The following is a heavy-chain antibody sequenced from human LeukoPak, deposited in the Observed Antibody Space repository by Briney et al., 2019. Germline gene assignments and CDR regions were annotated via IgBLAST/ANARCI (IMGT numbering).Heavy chain of an antibody. Sequence: EASVKVSCKASGGTFSSYAISWVRQAPGQGLEWMGGIIPIFGTANYAQKFQGRVTMTRDTSIGTAYMELSRLRSDDTAVYYCASLRITMVRGIAYYFDYWGQGTLVTVSS. CDR2: IIPIFGTA. V-gene: IGHV1-69*05. CDR3: ASLRITMVRGIAYYFDY. J-gene: IGHJ4*02. D-gene: IGHD3-10*01. CDR1: GGTFSSYA.